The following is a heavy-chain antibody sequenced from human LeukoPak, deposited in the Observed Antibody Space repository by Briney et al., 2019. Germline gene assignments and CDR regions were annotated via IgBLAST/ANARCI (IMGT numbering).Heavy chain of an antibody. Sequence: SQTLSLTCTVSGGSISSGGYYWSWIRQHPGKGLEWIVYIYYSGSTYYNPSLKSRVTISVDTSKNQFSLKLSSVTAADTAVYYCARGTVVVVAATIYNWFDPWGQGTLVTVSS. V-gene: IGHV4-31*03. J-gene: IGHJ5*02. CDR3: ARGTVVVVAATIYNWFDP. CDR2: IYYSGST. D-gene: IGHD2-15*01. CDR1: GGSISSGGYY.